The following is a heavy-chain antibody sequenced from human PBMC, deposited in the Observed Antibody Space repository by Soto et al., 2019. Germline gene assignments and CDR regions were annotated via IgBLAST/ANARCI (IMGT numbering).Heavy chain of an antibody. Sequence: GGSLRLSSAAAGCTFSSNSGSWVRQAPGKGLEWVSSISGTGKSTYYADSVKGRFTISRDNSKNTLYLQMNSLRDEDTAIYYCARGERGKYYNFGLDVWGLGTTVTVSS. CDR1: GCTFSSNS. CDR2: ISGTGKST. J-gene: IGHJ6*02. V-gene: IGHV3-23*01. D-gene: IGHD3-10*01. CDR3: ARGERGKYYNFGLDV.